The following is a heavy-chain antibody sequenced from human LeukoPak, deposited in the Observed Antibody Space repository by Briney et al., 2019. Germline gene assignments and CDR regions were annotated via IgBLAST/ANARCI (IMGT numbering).Heavy chain of an antibody. Sequence: GGSLRLSCAPSVVSLSRVWVRCGPPAPEEGVVCVSRINSDGSSTNYTGSVKGRFTISRDNAKNTLYLQMNSVRAEHTSVYSCARVVTPKIRNGLDGGG. J-gene: IGHJ6*01. V-gene: IGHV3-74*01. D-gene: IGHD3-10*01. CDR2: INSDGSST. CDR1: VVSLSRVW. CDR3: ARVVTPKIRNGLDG.